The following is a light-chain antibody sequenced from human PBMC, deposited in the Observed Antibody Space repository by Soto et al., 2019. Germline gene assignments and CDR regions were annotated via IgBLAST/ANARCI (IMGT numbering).Light chain of an antibody. CDR1: QTVRSSY. CDR2: GAS. Sequence: EIVFTQSPGTLSLSPGEGGTLSCRASQTVRSSYLAWYQQKPGQAPRLLIYGASSRATGTPDRFSGSGFGTQFTLTISRLEPEDFAVYYCQQYGSSPLTFGGGTKVDIK. CDR3: QQYGSSPLT. J-gene: IGKJ4*01. V-gene: IGKV3-20*01.